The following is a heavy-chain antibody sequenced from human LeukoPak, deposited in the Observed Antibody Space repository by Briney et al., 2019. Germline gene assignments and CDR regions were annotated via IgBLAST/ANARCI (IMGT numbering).Heavy chain of an antibody. CDR2: IYYSGST. V-gene: IGHV4-59*01. CDR3: ARYSSSSDFDY. Sequence: PSETLSLTCTVSGGSISSYYWSWIRQPPGKGLEWIGYIYYSGSTNYNPSLKSRVTIPVDTSKNQFSLKLSSVTAADTAVYYCARYSSSSDFDYWGQGTLVTVSS. D-gene: IGHD6-6*01. CDR1: GGSISSYY. J-gene: IGHJ4*02.